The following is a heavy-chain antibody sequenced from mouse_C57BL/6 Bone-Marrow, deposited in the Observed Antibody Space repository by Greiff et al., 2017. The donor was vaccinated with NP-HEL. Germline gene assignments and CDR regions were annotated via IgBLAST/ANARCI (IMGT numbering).Heavy chain of an antibody. D-gene: IGHD2-1*01. Sequence: EVKLVESGGGLVKPGGSLKLSCAASGFTFSDYGMHWVRQAPEKGLEWVAYISSGSSTIYYADTVKGRFTISRDNAKNTLFLQMTSLRSEDTAMYYCAKGNYGEDAMDYWGQRTSVTVSS. CDR3: AKGNYGEDAMDY. J-gene: IGHJ4*01. CDR1: GFTFSDYG. V-gene: IGHV5-17*01. CDR2: ISSGSSTI.